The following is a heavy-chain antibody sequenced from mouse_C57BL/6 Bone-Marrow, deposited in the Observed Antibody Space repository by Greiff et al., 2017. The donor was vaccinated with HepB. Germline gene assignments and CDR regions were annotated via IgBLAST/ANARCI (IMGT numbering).Heavy chain of an antibody. CDR3: ARGPYDYFDY. CDR2: ISDGGSYT. Sequence: DVMLVESGGGLVKPGGSLKLSCAASGFTFSSYAMSWVRQTPEKRLEWVATISDGGSYTYYPDNVKGRFTISRDNAKNNLYLQMSHLKSEDTAMYYCARGPYDYFDYWGQGTTLTVSS. V-gene: IGHV5-4*03. J-gene: IGHJ2*01. CDR1: GFTFSSYA. D-gene: IGHD2-12*01.